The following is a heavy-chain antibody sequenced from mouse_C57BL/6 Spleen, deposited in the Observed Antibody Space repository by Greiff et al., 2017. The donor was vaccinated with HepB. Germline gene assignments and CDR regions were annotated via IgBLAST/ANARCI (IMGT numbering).Heavy chain of an antibody. V-gene: IGHV1-55*01. CDR1: GYTFTSYW. D-gene: IGHD1-1*01. CDR3: ASEYYGSSGFAY. Sequence: VQLQQPGAELVKPGASVKMSCKASGYTFTSYWITWVKQRPGQGLEWIGDIYPGSGSTNYNEKFKSKATLTVDTSSSTAYMQLSSLTSEDSAVYYCASEYYGSSGFAYWGQGTLVTVSA. CDR2: IYPGSGST. J-gene: IGHJ3*01.